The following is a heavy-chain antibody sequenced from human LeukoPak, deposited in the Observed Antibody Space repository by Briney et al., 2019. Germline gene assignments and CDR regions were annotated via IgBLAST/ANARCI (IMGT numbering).Heavy chain of an antibody. Sequence: PGGSLRLSCAASGFTFSSYAMSWVRQAPGKGLEWVSAISGSGGSTYYADSVKGRFTISRDNSKNTLYLQMNSLRAEDTAVYYCAKGGVVVPAAMVYYYYYYMDVWGKGTTVTVS. CDR3: AKGGVVVPAAMVYYYYYYMDV. D-gene: IGHD2-2*01. V-gene: IGHV3-23*01. CDR1: GFTFSSYA. CDR2: ISGSGGST. J-gene: IGHJ6*03.